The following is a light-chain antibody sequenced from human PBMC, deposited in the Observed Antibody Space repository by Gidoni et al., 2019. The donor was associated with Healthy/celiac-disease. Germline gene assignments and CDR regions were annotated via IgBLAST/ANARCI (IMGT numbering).Light chain of an antibody. J-gene: IGKJ4*01. V-gene: IGKV1-39*01. CDR2: AAS. CDR3: QQSYSTLT. CDR1: QSISSY. Sequence: DIQMTHSPSSLSASVGDRVTITCRASQSISSYLNWYQQKPGKAPKLLIYAASSLQSGVPSRFSGSGSGTDFTITISSLQPEDFATYYCQQSYSTLTFGGGTKVEIK.